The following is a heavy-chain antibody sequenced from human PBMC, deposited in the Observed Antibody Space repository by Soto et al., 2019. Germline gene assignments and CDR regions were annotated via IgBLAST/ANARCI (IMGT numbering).Heavy chain of an antibody. CDR2: IYYSGST. CDR3: GRARDDIAPPVKMDYGMDV. J-gene: IGHJ6*02. D-gene: IGHD2-8*01. Sequence: PSETLSLTCTVSGGSIGSFYWSWIRQPPGKGLEWIGYIYYSGSTNYNPSLKSRVTISVDTSKNQFSLKVSSVTAADTAVYYCGRARDDIAPPVKMDYGMDVWGQGTTVTVSS. V-gene: IGHV4-59*01. CDR1: GGSIGSFY.